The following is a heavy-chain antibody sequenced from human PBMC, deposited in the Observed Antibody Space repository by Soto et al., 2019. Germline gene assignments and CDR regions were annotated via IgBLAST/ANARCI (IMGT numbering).Heavy chain of an antibody. Sequence: PSETLSLTCTVSGGSISSGDYYWSWIRQPPGKGLEWIGYIYYSGSTYYNPSLKSRVTISVDTSKNQFSLKLSSVTAADTAVYYCARGAPQYPRYYYGMDVWGQGTTVTVSS. D-gene: IGHD2-2*01. CDR3: ARGAPQYPRYYYGMDV. V-gene: IGHV4-30-4*01. J-gene: IGHJ6*02. CDR2: IYYSGST. CDR1: GGSISSGDYY.